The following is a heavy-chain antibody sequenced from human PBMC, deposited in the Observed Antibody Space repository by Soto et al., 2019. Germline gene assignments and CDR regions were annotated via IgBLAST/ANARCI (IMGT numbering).Heavy chain of an antibody. J-gene: IGHJ4*02. CDR1: GFTFSSYG. V-gene: IGHV3-23*01. Sequence: PGGSLRLSCAASGFTFSSYGMHWVRQAPGKGLEWVAAISGSGGSTYYANSVKGRFTISRDDSKNTVSLQMYSMRPEDTAMYYCVATQYGSVDYWGQGTLVTVSS. CDR3: VATQYGSVDY. D-gene: IGHD3-10*01. CDR2: ISGSGGST.